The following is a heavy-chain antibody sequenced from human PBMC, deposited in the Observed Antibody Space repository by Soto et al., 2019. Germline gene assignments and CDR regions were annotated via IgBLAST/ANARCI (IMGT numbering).Heavy chain of an antibody. Sequence: DSVKVSCKASGYTFTGYYMHWVRQAPGQGLEWMGWINPNSGGTNYAQKFQRRVTMTRDTSISTAYMELSRLRSDDTAVYYCASGTKGDLQGDSYVLGVFDIWGEGTMGT. D-gene: IGHD2-21*02. CDR2: INPNSGGT. CDR1: GYTFTGYY. V-gene: IGHV1-2*02. CDR3: ASGTKGDLQGDSYVLGVFDI. J-gene: IGHJ3*02.